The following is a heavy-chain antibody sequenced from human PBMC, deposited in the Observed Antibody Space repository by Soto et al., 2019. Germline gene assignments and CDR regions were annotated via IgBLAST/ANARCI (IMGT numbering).Heavy chain of an antibody. Sequence: NPSETLSLTCTVSGGSISSYYWSWIRQPPGKGLEWIGYIYYSGSTNYNPSLKSRVTISVDTSKNQFSLKLSSVTAADTAVYYCARVSGFLYFDYWGQGTLVTVSS. V-gene: IGHV4-59*01. D-gene: IGHD5-12*01. CDR2: IYYSGST. CDR3: ARVSGFLYFDY. J-gene: IGHJ4*02. CDR1: GGSISSYY.